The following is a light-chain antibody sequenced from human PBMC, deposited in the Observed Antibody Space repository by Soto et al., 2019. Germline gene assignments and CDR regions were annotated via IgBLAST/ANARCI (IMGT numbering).Light chain of an antibody. J-gene: IGLJ1*01. CDR2: EGS. Sequence: QSALTQPASVSGSPGQSITISCTGTSSDVGSYNLVSWYQQHPGKAPKLMIYEGSKRPSGVSNRFSGSKPGNTASLTISGLQAEDEADYYCCSYAGSSTDVFGTGTKLTVL. V-gene: IGLV2-23*01. CDR3: CSYAGSSTDV. CDR1: SSDVGSYNL.